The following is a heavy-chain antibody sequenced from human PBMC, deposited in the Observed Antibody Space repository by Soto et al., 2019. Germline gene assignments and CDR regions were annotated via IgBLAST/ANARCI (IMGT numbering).Heavy chain of an antibody. Sequence: QVQLVESGGGVVQPGRSLRLSCAASGFTFSSYGMHWVRQAPGKGLEWVAVISYDGSNKYYADSVKGRFTISRDNSQNTLYLQMNSLRAEDTAVYYCAKEGWLNRYYGMDVWGQGTTVTVSS. D-gene: IGHD5-12*01. V-gene: IGHV3-30*18. CDR2: ISYDGSNK. J-gene: IGHJ6*02. CDR3: AKEGWLNRYYGMDV. CDR1: GFTFSSYG.